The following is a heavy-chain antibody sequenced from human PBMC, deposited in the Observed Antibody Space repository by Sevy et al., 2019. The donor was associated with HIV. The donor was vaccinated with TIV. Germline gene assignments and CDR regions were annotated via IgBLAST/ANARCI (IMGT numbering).Heavy chain of an antibody. J-gene: IGHJ4*02. Sequence: SETLSLTCTVSGGFIRSGGYYWSWIRQHPGKGLEWIGYIYYSGNTYYNPSLKSRVTISVDTSKSQFSLNLASVTAAETAVYYCARSDGGDYFDYWGQGTLVTVSS. CDR1: GGFIRSGGYY. V-gene: IGHV4-31*03. CDR2: IYYSGNT. CDR3: ARSDGGDYFDY.